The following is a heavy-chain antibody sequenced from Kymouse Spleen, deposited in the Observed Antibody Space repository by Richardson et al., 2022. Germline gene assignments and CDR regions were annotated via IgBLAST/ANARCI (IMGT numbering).Heavy chain of an antibody. CDR2: IYSCGST. V-gene: IGHV3-66*03. Sequence: EVQLVESGGGLIQPGGSLRLSCAASGFTVSSNYMSWVRQAPGKGLEWVSVIYSCGSTYYADSVKGRFTISRDNSKNTLYLQMNSLRAEDTAVYYCARVGAIYYYYYGMDVWGQGTTVTVSS. J-gene: IGHJ6*02. CDR3: ARVGAIYYYYYGMDV. CDR1: GFTVSSNY. D-gene: IGHD1-26*01.